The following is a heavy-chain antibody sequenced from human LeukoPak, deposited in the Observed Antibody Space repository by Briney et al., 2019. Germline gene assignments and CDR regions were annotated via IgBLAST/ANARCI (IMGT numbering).Heavy chain of an antibody. Sequence: GGSLRLSCAASGFTFSKYWMSWVRQTPGKGLEWVANIKEDGSEKYYVDSVKGRFTISRDNAKNSLYLQMNSLRAEDTAVYYCARAPDYGDYEDYWGQGTLVTVSS. J-gene: IGHJ4*02. CDR2: IKEDGSEK. CDR1: GFTFSKYW. D-gene: IGHD4-17*01. CDR3: ARAPDYGDYEDY. V-gene: IGHV3-7*04.